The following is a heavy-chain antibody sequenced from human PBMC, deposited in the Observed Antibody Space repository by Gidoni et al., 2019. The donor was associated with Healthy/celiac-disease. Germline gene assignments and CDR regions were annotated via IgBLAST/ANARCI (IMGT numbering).Heavy chain of an antibody. D-gene: IGHD3-22*01. J-gene: IGHJ3*02. CDR1: GGSLSSGGYY. CDR2: IYYSGVT. V-gene: IGHV4-31*03. CDR3: AGAPLAPPYYYDSSGHGRSLDAFDI. Sequence: QVQLQASGPGLVKPSQTLSLPCTVSGGSLSSGGYYWSWIRQHPGKGLEWIGYIYYSGVTYYNPSLKSRVTISVDTSKNQFSLKLSSVTAADTAVYYCAGAPLAPPYYYDSSGHGRSLDAFDIWGQGTMVTVSS.